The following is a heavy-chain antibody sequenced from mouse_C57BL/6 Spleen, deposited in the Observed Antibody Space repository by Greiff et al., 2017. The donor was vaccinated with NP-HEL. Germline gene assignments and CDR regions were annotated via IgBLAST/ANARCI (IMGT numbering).Heavy chain of an antibody. CDR3: ARKDYGSSWAMDY. CDR1: GFTFSDYG. Sequence: PLGSLKLSCAASGFTFSDYGMHWVRQAPEKGLEWVAYISSGSSTIYYADTVKGRFTISRDNAKNTLFLQMTSLRSEDTAMYYCARKDYGSSWAMDYWGQGTSVTVSS. CDR2: ISSGSSTI. D-gene: IGHD1-1*01. V-gene: IGHV5-17*01. J-gene: IGHJ4*01.